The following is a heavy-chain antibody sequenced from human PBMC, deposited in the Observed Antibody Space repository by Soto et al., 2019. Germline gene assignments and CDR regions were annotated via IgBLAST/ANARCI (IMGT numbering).Heavy chain of an antibody. D-gene: IGHD7-27*01. CDR1: GFIFSDYW. J-gene: IGHJ4*01. CDR2: IKQDGSDK. Sequence: LRLSCAGSGFIFSDYWMTWVRQAPGKGFEWVGNIKQDGSDKNLLDSVKGRFSISRDNARSALYLQMNSLRVEDTAVYYCVRVGIWGPGRNWAEFWGHGTLVTVS. V-gene: IGHV3-7*01. CDR3: VRVGIWGPGRNWAEF.